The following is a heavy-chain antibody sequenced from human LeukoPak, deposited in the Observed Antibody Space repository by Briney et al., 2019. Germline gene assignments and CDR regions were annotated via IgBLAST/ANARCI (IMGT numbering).Heavy chain of an antibody. CDR3: ARVSPGYYYDSSGL. CDR1: GGSISSGGYS. D-gene: IGHD3-22*01. J-gene: IGHJ4*02. Sequence: PSETLSLTCAVSGGSISSGGYSWSWIRQPPGKGLEWIGYIYHSGSTYYNPSLKSRVTISVDRSKNQFSLKLSSVTAADTAVYYCARVSPGYYYDSSGLWGQGTLVTVSS. V-gene: IGHV4-30-2*01. CDR2: IYHSGST.